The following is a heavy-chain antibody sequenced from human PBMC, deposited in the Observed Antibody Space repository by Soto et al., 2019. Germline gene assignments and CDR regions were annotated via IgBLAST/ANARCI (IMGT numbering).Heavy chain of an antibody. CDR1: GGSISSYY. Sequence: SETLSLTCTVSGGSISSYYWSWIRQPPGKGLEWIGYIYYSGSTNYNPSLKSRVTISVDTSKNQFSLKLSSVTAADTAVYYCARSPYSSGWYWFDPWGQGTLVTVSS. CDR2: IYYSGST. CDR3: ARSPYSSGWYWFDP. V-gene: IGHV4-59*01. J-gene: IGHJ5*02. D-gene: IGHD6-19*01.